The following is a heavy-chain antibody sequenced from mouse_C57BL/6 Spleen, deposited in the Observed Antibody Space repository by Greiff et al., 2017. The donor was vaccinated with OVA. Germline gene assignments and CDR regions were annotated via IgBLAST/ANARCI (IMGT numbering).Heavy chain of an antibody. CDR2: ISDGGSYT. CDR3: ARGGLRLDY. D-gene: IGHD2-4*01. J-gene: IGHJ2*01. CDR1: GFTFSSYA. Sequence: DVMLVESGGGLVKPGGSLKLSCAASGFTFSSYAMSWVRQTPEKRLEWVATISDGGSYTYYPDNVKGRFTISRDNAKNNLYLQMSHLKSEDTAMYYCARGGLRLDYWGQGTTLTVSS. V-gene: IGHV5-4*03.